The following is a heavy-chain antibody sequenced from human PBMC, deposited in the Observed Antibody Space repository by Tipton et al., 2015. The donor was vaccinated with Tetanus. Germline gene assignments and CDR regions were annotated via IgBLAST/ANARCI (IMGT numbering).Heavy chain of an antibody. J-gene: IGHJ6*02. CDR2: ISSSGATI. Sequence: SLRLSCAASGFTLSDYYMSWIRQAPGKGLEWLSYISSSGATINYADSVKGRFTLSRDTAKNSLYLLMDSLRADDTAVYYCASGSSIRHGPDVWGHGTSVTVSS. CDR1: GFTLSDYY. D-gene: IGHD2-2*01. CDR3: ASGSSIRHGPDV. V-gene: IGHV3-11*01.